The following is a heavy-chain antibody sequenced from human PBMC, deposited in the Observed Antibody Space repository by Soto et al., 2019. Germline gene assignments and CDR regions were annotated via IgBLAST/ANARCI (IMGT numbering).Heavy chain of an antibody. CDR2: ISAYHGNT. CDR1: GYTFTSYS. Sequence: GASVKVSCKASGYTFTSYSIRWVRQAPGQGLEWMGWISAYHGNTNHAQKPQGRVTMTTDPSTSTAYMELRSLRSDDTAVYYCARDLIPPYYYGDYWGQGTLVTVSS. CDR3: ARDLIPPYYYGDY. J-gene: IGHJ4*02. D-gene: IGHD3-10*01. V-gene: IGHV1-18*04.